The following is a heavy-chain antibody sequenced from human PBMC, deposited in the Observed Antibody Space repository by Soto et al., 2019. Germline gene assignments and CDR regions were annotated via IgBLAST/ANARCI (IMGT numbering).Heavy chain of an antibody. Sequence: PSETLSLTCTVSGGSISSSSYYWGWIRQPPGKGLEWIGSIYYSGSTYYNPSLKSRVTISVDTSKNQFSLKLSSVTAADTAVYYCASGSIWGAPMDVWGQGTTVTVSS. V-gene: IGHV4-39*01. CDR1: GGSISSSSYY. J-gene: IGHJ6*02. D-gene: IGHD3-16*01. CDR3: ASGSIWGAPMDV. CDR2: IYYSGST.